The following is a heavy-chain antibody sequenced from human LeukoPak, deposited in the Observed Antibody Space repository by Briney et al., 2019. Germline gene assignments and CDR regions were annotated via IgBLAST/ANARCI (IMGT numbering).Heavy chain of an antibody. Sequence: SETLSLTCAVYGRSFSGYYWSWIRQPPGKGLEWIGEINHSGSTNYNPSLKSRVTISVDTSKNQFSLKLSSVTAADTAVYYCARGSGYYPPRWGQGTLVTVSS. CDR3: ARGSGYYPPR. CDR2: INHSGST. D-gene: IGHD3-22*01. CDR1: GRSFSGYY. J-gene: IGHJ4*02. V-gene: IGHV4-34*01.